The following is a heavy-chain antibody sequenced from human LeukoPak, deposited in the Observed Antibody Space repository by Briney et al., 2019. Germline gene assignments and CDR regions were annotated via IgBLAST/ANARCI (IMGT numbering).Heavy chain of an antibody. CDR1: GYSINRFG. D-gene: IGHD2-15*01. V-gene: IGHV1-18*01. Sequence: ASVRVSCKASGYSINRFGVTWVRQAPGQGLEWIGWISSDNGIPRYAGKFQGRVTLTTDTSKTTTYMELRSLRSDDSAVYFCANVAKGRYFFYYMDVWGKGTTVTVSS. CDR3: ANVAKGRYFFYYMDV. CDR2: ISSDNGIP. J-gene: IGHJ6*03.